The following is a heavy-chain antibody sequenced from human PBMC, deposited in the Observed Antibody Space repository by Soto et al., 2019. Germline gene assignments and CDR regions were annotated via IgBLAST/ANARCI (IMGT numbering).Heavy chain of an antibody. Sequence: QVQLQESGPGLVKPSETLSLTCTVSGGSISSYYWSWIRQPPGKGLEWIGYIYNSGSTNYNPSLTSRVTISVDISKNRFSLKLNSVPSADTAVYYCARHESTGWYYFDYWGQGTLVTVSS. CDR3: ARHESTGWYYFDY. J-gene: IGHJ4*02. D-gene: IGHD6-19*01. CDR1: GGSISSYY. CDR2: IYNSGST. V-gene: IGHV4-59*08.